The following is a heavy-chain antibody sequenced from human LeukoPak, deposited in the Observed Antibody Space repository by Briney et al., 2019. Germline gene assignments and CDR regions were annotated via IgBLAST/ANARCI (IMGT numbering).Heavy chain of an antibody. V-gene: IGHV1-18*01. CDR2: INVYNGNT. D-gene: IGHD4-17*01. J-gene: IGHJ4*02. Sequence: ASVKVSCKASGYTFSSYGISWVRQAPGQGLEWRRWINVYNGNTNYAQKVQDRVTMTTDTSTSTAFMELRSLRSDDTAVYYCARRSMTTALSHFDSWGQGTLVTVSS. CDR1: GYTFSSYG. CDR3: ARRSMTTALSHFDS.